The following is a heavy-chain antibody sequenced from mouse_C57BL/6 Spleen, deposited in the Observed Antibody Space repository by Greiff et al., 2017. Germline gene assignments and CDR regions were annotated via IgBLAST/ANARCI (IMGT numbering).Heavy chain of an antibody. CDR3: ARHEDYYGSSPDY. Sequence: VQLKESGGDLVKPGGSLKLSCAASGFTFSSYGMSWVRQTPDKRLEWVATISSGGSYTYYPDSVKGRFTISRDNAKNTLYLQMSSLKSEDTAMYYCARHEDYYGSSPDYWGQGTTLTVSS. V-gene: IGHV5-6*01. CDR1: GFTFSSYG. D-gene: IGHD1-1*01. J-gene: IGHJ2*01. CDR2: ISSGGSYT.